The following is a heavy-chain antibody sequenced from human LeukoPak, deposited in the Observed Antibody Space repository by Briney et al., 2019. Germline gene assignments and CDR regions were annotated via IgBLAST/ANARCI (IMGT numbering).Heavy chain of an antibody. J-gene: IGHJ6*02. V-gene: IGHV3-7*01. CDR2: IKQDGSEK. CDR1: GFTFSSYW. CDR3: ARMSYDFWSGYYSPYYYYGMDV. Sequence: GGSLRLSCAASGFTFSSYWMSWVRQAPGKGLEWVANIKQDGSEKYYVDSVKGRFTISRDNAKNSLYLQMNSLRVEDTAVYYCARMSYDFWSGYYSPYYYYGMDVWGQGTTVTVSS. D-gene: IGHD3-3*01.